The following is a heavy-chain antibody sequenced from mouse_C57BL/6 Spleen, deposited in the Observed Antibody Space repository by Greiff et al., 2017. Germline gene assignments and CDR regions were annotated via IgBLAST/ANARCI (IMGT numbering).Heavy chain of an antibody. CDR3: ARSGGDYPAWFAY. CDR2: IYPGGGYT. D-gene: IGHD2-13*01. CDR1: GYTFTNYW. Sequence: SGAELVRPGTSVKMSCKASGYTFTNYWIGWAKQRPGHGLEWIGDIYPGGGYTNYNEKFKGKATLTADKSSSTAYMQFSSLTSEDSAIYYGARSGGDYPAWFAYWGQGTLVTVSA. V-gene: IGHV1-63*01. J-gene: IGHJ3*01.